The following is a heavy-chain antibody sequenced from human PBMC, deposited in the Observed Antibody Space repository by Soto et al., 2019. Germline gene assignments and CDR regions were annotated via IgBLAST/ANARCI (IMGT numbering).Heavy chain of an antibody. CDR1: GGSFSGYY. D-gene: IGHD6-13*01. CDR2: INHSGST. Sequence: SETLSLTCAVYGGSFSGYYWSWIRQPPGKGLEWIGEINHSGSTNYNPSLKSRVTISVDTSKNQFSLKLSSVTAADTAVYYCARGRSSSWRLFDYWGQGTLGTVSS. V-gene: IGHV4-34*01. CDR3: ARGRSSSWRLFDY. J-gene: IGHJ4*02.